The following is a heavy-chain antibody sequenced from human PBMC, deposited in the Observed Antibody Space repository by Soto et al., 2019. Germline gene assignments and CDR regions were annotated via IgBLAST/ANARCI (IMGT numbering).Heavy chain of an antibody. J-gene: IGHJ4*02. CDR2: IIAILGIT. D-gene: IGHD5-18*01. V-gene: IGHV1-69*02. CDR3: ALKVSYGTSLDV. Sequence: QVQLVQSGAEVKKPGSSVKISCNASGGNFSSHTISWVRQAPGQGLEWMGRIIAILGITNYAQKFQGRVTITADKSTSTAYMDLSSLRSEYTAVYYCALKVSYGTSLDVWGQVTLVTVSS. CDR1: GGNFSSHT.